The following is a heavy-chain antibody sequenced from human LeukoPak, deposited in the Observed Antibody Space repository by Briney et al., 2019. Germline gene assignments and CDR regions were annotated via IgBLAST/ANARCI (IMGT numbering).Heavy chain of an antibody. CDR2: ISSSGSTI. V-gene: IGHV3-48*03. D-gene: IGHD6-19*01. Sequence: QPGGSLRLSCAASGLTFSSYEMNWVRQAPGKGLEWVSYISSSGSTIYYADSVKGRFTISRDNAKNSLYLQMNSLRAEDTAVYYCARDFSNTGYSSGWYFVDYFDYWGQGTLVTVSS. CDR1: GLTFSSYE. J-gene: IGHJ4*02. CDR3: ARDFSNTGYSSGWYFVDYFDY.